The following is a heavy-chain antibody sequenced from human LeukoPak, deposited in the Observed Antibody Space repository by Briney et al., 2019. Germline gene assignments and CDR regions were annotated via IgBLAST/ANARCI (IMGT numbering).Heavy chain of an antibody. CDR2: IYDSGST. Sequence: SETLSLTCTISGGSISSYYWSWIRQPPGKGLEWIGYIYDSGSTNYNPSLKSRVTISVDTSKNQFSLKLSSVTAADTAVFYCASLTTADAFDIWGQGTMVTVSS. V-gene: IGHV4-59*01. CDR3: ASLTTADAFDI. D-gene: IGHD3-22*01. CDR1: GGSISSYY. J-gene: IGHJ3*02.